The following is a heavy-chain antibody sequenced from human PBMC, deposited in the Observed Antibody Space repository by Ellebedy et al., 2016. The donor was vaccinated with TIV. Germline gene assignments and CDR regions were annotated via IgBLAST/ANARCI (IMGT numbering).Heavy chain of an antibody. CDR2: IYYSGSP. V-gene: IGHV4-59*08. Sequence: MPSETLSLTCTVSGGSISNYYWSWIRQPPGKGLEWIGYIYYSGSPNYHPSLKSRVTRSLDTSKNQFSLKLSSVTAAYTAVYYCARQCGMVRGVITYYFDYWGQGTLVTVSS. D-gene: IGHD3-10*01. CDR3: ARQCGMVRGVITYYFDY. J-gene: IGHJ4*02. CDR1: GGSISNYY.